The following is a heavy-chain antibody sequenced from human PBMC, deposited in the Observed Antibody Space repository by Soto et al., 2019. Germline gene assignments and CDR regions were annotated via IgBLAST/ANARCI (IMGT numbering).Heavy chain of an antibody. CDR3: VREGSGWYSRGSFDF. J-gene: IGHJ3*01. CDR1: GFSFSF. V-gene: IGHV3-23*01. D-gene: IGHD6-19*01. CDR2: ISGSGGSA. Sequence: GGSLRLSCAASGFSFSFVRQAAGKGLEGVSVISGSGGSAYYADSVQGRFTISRDNYENTLYLQMNSLRAEDTAIYYCVREGSGWYSRGSFDFWGRGTMVTVSS.